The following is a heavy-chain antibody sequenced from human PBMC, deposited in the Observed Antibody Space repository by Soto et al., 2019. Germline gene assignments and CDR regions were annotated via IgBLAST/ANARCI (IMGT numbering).Heavy chain of an antibody. Sequence: QITLKESSPTLVKPTQTLTLTCSSSGFSLYTGGVGVGWIRQPPGKALEWLALLYWDDTRPYNPSLKNTPTIAKDTSENQVVLTVTDMGPVDTGTYFCAHYTTGTDFDVWGKGATVTVSS. J-gene: IGHJ6*04. CDR1: GFSLYTGGVG. D-gene: IGHD1-1*01. CDR3: AHYTTGTDFDV. V-gene: IGHV2-5*02. CDR2: LYWDDTR.